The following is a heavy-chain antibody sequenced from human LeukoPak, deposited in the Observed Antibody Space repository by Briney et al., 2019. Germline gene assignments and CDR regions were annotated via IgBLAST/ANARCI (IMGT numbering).Heavy chain of an antibody. D-gene: IGHD2-2*01. CDR3: ARDPEWASVVVPAAIDY. J-gene: IGHJ4*02. CDR1: GFTFSSYS. V-gene: IGHV3-21*01. CDR2: MSSSSSYI. Sequence: GGSLRLSWAASGFTFSSYSMNWVRQAPGKGLEWVSSMSSSSSYIYYADSVKGRFTISRDNAKNSLYLQMNSLRAEDTAVYYCARDPEWASVVVPAAIDYWGQGTLVTVSS.